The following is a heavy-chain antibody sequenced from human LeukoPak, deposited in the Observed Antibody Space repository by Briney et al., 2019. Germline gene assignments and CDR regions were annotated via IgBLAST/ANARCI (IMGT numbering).Heavy chain of an antibody. CDR2: MKQDGSET. CDR1: GFTFSNYW. CDR3: ARDSGYAFDI. J-gene: IGHJ3*02. Sequence: GRSLRLSCAASGFTFSNYWMSWVRQAPGKGLEWVANMKQDGSETYYVDSVKGRFTISRDNAKNSLYLQMNSLRAEDTAVYYCARDSGYAFDIWGQGTMVTVSS. D-gene: IGHD1-26*01. V-gene: IGHV3-7*01.